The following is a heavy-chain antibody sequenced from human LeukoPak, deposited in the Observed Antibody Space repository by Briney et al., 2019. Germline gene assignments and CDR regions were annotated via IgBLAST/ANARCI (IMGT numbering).Heavy chain of an antibody. Sequence: PGGSLRLSCAASGFTFSSYAMSWVRQAPGKGLEWVSAISGSGGSTYYADSVKGRFTISRDNSKNTLYLQMNSLRAEDTAVYYCAKDRYYGSGSYYAYYYYGMDVWGQGTTVTVS. CDR3: AKDRYYGSGSYYAYYYYGMDV. CDR1: GFTFSSYA. V-gene: IGHV3-23*01. CDR2: ISGSGGST. J-gene: IGHJ6*02. D-gene: IGHD3-10*01.